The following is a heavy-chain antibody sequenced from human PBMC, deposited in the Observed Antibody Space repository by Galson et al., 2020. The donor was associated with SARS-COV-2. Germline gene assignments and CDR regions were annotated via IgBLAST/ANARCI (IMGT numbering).Heavy chain of an antibody. CDR2: FDPADGET. CDR3: ATAPPYCSGGSCYYWFDP. V-gene: IGHV1-24*01. D-gene: IGHD2-15*01. Sequence: ASVKVSCKVSGYTLTELSMHWVRQAPGKGLEWMGGFDPADGETIYAQKFQGRVTMTEDTSTDTAYMELSSLRSEDTAVYYCATAPPYCSGGSCYYWFDPWGQGTLVTVSS. CDR1: GYTLTELS. J-gene: IGHJ5*02.